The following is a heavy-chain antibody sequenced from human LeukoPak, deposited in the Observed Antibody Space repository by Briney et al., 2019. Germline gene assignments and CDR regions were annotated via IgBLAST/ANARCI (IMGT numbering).Heavy chain of an antibody. CDR1: GFTVSSNE. CDR2: ISSSSSYI. CDR3: ARDQTRSRGYYFDY. D-gene: IGHD6-19*01. J-gene: IGHJ4*02. V-gene: IGHV3-21*01. Sequence: GGSLRLSCAASGFTVSSNEMSWVRQAPGKGLEWVSSISSSSSYIYYADSVKGRFTISRDNAKNSLYLQMNSLRAEDTAVYYCARDQTRSRGYYFDYWGQGTLVTVSS.